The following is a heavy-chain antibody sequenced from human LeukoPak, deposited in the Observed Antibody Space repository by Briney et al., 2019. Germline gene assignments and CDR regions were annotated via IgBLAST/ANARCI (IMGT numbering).Heavy chain of an antibody. CDR2: ISYDGSNK. Sequence: TGGSLRLSCAASGFTFSSYAMHWVRQAPGKGLEWVAVISYDGSNKYYADSVKGRFTISRDNSKNTLYLQMNSLRAEDTAVYYCAREGRIYWGQGTLVTVSS. CDR1: GFTFSSYA. CDR3: AREGRIY. J-gene: IGHJ4*02. V-gene: IGHV3-30*04.